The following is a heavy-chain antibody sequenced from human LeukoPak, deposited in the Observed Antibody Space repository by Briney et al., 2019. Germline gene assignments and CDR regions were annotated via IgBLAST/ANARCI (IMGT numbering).Heavy chain of an antibody. CDR3: ARTGRLQYGDYMAFDY. Sequence: GVSLRLSCAASGFTFTDFYMSWIRQAPGKGLEWVSYISISGTTIYYADSVKGRFTFSRDNAKNSLYLQMNSLRAEDTAMYYCARTGRLQYGDYMAFDYWGQGTLVTVSS. V-gene: IGHV3-11*01. D-gene: IGHD4-17*01. J-gene: IGHJ4*02. CDR2: ISISGTTI. CDR1: GFTFTDFY.